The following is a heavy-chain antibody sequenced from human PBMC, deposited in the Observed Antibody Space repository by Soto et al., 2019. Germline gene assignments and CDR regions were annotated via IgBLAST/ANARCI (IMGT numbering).Heavy chain of an antibody. CDR1: GGSISSYY. D-gene: IGHD3-10*01. Sequence: SETLSLTCTVSGGSISSYYWSWIRQPAGKGLEWIGRIYTSGSTNYNPSLKSRVTMSVDTSKNQFSLKLSSVTAADTAVYYCAREKKWFGELGYYFDYWGQGTLVTVSS. J-gene: IGHJ4*02. V-gene: IGHV4-4*07. CDR3: AREKKWFGELGYYFDY. CDR2: IYTSGST.